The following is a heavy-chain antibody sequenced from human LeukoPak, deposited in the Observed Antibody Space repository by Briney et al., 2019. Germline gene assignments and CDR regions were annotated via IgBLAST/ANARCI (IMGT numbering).Heavy chain of an antibody. V-gene: IGHV3-23*01. D-gene: IGHD6-19*01. Sequence: GGSLRLSCGASGFTFSSYAMSWVRQGPWKGLEWVSGIRGSGGSTYYADSVKGRFIISRDNSKNAVYLQMNSLRAEDTAVYYCARAKQLYAFDIWGQGTMVTVSS. CDR1: GFTFSSYA. CDR3: ARAKQLYAFDI. J-gene: IGHJ3*02. CDR2: IRGSGGST.